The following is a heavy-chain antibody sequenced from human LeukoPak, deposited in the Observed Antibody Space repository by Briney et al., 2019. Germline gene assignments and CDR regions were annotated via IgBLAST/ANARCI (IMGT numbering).Heavy chain of an antibody. V-gene: IGHV4-39*01. D-gene: IGHD4-23*01. CDR2: IYYSGST. J-gene: IGHJ4*02. CDR1: GGSISSRSYY. Sequence: SDTLSLTCTVSGGSISSRSYYWGWIRQPPGKGLEWIGSIYYSGSTYCNPSLKSRVTLSVDTSKNQFSLKLSSVTAADTAVYYCARPHSGGNFLGYDYWGQGTLVTVSS. CDR3: ARPHSGGNFLGYDY.